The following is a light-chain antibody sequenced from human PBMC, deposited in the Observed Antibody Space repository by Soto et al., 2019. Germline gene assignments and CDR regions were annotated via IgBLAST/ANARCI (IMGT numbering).Light chain of an antibody. J-gene: IGKJ3*01. CDR2: GAS. CDR3: QQYSNSPLT. Sequence: EIVLTQSPGTLSLSPGERATLSCRASQNVSTNYLAWYQQKPGQAPRLLIHGASNRATGIPDRFSGSGSGTDFTLTISRLEPEDFAVYYCQQYSNSPLTFGPGTKVDI. CDR1: QNVSTNY. V-gene: IGKV3-20*01.